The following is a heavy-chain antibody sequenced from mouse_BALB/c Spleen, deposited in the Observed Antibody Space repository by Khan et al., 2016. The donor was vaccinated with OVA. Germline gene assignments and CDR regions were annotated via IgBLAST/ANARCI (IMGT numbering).Heavy chain of an antibody. CDR3: ARMARK. Sequence: VQLQQPGAELVKSGATVKLSCTASALNIKDTYMHWLKQWPEQGLEWIGRIGPPNGNTKYDPKFQGKATITTDTSAITADLHLSSLTTEDTAVYYCARMARKWGQGTTLTVSS. CDR2: IGPPNGNT. CDR1: ALNIKDTY. V-gene: IGHV14-3*02. J-gene: IGHJ2*01.